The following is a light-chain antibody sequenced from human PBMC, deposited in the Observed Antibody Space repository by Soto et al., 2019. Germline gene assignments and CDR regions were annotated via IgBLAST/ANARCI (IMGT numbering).Light chain of an antibody. J-gene: IGKJ3*01. V-gene: IGKV3-20*01. CDR2: GAS. CDR1: QSVSANY. CDR3: QQHGSSPFT. Sequence: EIVLTQSPGTLSLSPGERATLSCRASQSVSANYLAWYQQKPGQAPRLLIYGASTRATGIPDRFSGSGSGTDFTLTISRLEPEDFAVYFCQQHGSSPFTFGPGPKVDI.